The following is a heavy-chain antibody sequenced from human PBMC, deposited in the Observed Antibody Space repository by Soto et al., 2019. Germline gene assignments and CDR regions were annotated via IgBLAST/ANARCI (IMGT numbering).Heavy chain of an antibody. Sequence: ASVKVSCKASGNTFASHGFSWVRQAPGQGLEWMGWISGFNGQTNYALKFQGRVTLTTDASASTAYMELRSLRSDDTAVYFCARVDPRGVAVVRDYWGQGTLVTVSS. V-gene: IGHV1-18*01. CDR1: GNTFASHG. CDR2: ISGFNGQT. D-gene: IGHD3-10*01. CDR3: ARVDPRGVAVVRDY. J-gene: IGHJ4*02.